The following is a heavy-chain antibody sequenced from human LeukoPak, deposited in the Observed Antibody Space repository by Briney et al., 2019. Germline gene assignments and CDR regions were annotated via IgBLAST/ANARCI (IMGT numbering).Heavy chain of an antibody. Sequence: ASMKVSCKVSGYTLTELSMHCARQASGKGLEWMGGFDPEDGETIYAQRFQGRVTMTEDTSTDTAYMELSSLRSEDTAVYYCATAGVATTYDAFDIWGQGTMVTVSS. J-gene: IGHJ3*02. V-gene: IGHV1-24*01. D-gene: IGHD5-12*01. CDR1: GYTLTELS. CDR2: FDPEDGET. CDR3: ATAGVATTYDAFDI.